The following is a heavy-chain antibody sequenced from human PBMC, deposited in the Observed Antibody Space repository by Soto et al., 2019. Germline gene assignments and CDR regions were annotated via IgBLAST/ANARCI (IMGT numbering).Heavy chain of an antibody. CDR2: ISAYNGNT. V-gene: IGHV1-18*04. CDR3: ARRRIAARPPYYYYGMDV. Sequence: ASVKVSCKASGYTFTSYGISWVRQAPGQGLEWMGWISAYNGNTNYAQKLQGRVTMTTDTSTSTAYMELRSLRSDDTAVYYCARRRIAARPPYYYYGMDVWGQGTTVTVSS. J-gene: IGHJ6*02. CDR1: GYTFTSYG. D-gene: IGHD6-6*01.